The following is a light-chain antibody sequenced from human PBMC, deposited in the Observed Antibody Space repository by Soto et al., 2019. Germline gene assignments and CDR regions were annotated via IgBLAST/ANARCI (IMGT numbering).Light chain of an antibody. CDR2: GAS. CDR3: HQYDNWPPLT. V-gene: IGKV3-15*01. CDR1: QSVSSN. J-gene: IGKJ4*01. Sequence: IVMTQSPATLSLSPGERATLSCMASQSVSSNLAWYQQKPGQAPRLLIYGASTRATGVPARFSGSGSGTEFTLTISNLQSEDFAVYYCHQYDNWPPLTFGGGTKVDIK.